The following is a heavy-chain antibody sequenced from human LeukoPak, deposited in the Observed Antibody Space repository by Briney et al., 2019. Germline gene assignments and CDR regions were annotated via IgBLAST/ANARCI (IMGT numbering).Heavy chain of an antibody. V-gene: IGHV1-18*01. CDR3: ARDQKCSSTSCYYYYYYAMDV. CDR1: GYTFTSYD. CDR2: INPNSGGT. J-gene: IGHJ6*02. D-gene: IGHD2-2*01. Sequence: ASVKVSCKASGYTFTSYDINWVRQAPGQGLEWMGWINPNSGGTNYAQKLQGRVTMTTDTSTSTAYMELRSLRSDDTAVYYCARDQKCSSTSCYYYYYYAMDVWGQGTTVTVSS.